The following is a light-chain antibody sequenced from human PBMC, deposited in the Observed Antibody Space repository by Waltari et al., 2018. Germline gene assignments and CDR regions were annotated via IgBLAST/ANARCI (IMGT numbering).Light chain of an antibody. J-gene: IGKJ2*01. Sequence: DIQMTQSPSSMSAFVGDRVTITCRASQSITNYLNWYEEKQGKAPKLLIYAASGLQGGVPSRFSGSCSGTDFTLTISSLQAEDFATYYCQQSYSTPFTFGQGTKLEIK. CDR1: QSITNY. CDR2: AAS. CDR3: QQSYSTPFT. V-gene: IGKV1-39*01.